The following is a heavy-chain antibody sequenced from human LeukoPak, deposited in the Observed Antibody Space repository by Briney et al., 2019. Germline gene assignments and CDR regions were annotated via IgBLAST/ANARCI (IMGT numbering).Heavy chain of an antibody. D-gene: IGHD4-11*01. CDR2: IIPIFGTA. CDR1: GGTFSSYA. Sequence: VASVKVSCKASGGTFSSYAISWVRQAPGQGLEWMGGIIPIFGTANYAQKFQGRVTITTDESASTAYMELSSLRSEDTAVYYCARSRSRYSNYFGIDYWGQGTLVTVSS. J-gene: IGHJ4*02. V-gene: IGHV1-69*05. CDR3: ARSRSRYSNYFGIDY.